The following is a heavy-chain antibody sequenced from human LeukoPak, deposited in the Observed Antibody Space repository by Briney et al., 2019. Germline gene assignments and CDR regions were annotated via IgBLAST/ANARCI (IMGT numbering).Heavy chain of an antibody. CDR2: IIPIFGTA. J-gene: IGHJ6*03. Sequence: SVKVSCKTTAYSFTNYGITWVRQDPGQGLEWMGGIIPIFGTANYAQKFQGRVTITADESTSTAYMELSSLRSEDTAVYYCARANGGNGNYYYYYMDVWGKGTTVTISS. CDR3: ARANGGNGNYYYYYMDV. D-gene: IGHD4-23*01. V-gene: IGHV1-69*13. CDR1: AYSFTNYG.